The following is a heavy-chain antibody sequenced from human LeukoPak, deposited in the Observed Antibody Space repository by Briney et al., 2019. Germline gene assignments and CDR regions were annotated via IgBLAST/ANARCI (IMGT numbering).Heavy chain of an antibody. CDR3: ARAQTRWFGESFDY. Sequence: SGPTLVNPTQTLTLTCTFSGFSLSTSGMCVSWIRQPPGKALEWLARIDWDDDKYYSTSLKTRLTISKDTSKNQVVLTMTNMDPVDTATYYCARAQTRWFGESFDYWGQGTLVTVSS. D-gene: IGHD3-10*01. CDR2: IDWDDDK. V-gene: IGHV2-70*11. J-gene: IGHJ4*02. CDR1: GFSLSTSGMC.